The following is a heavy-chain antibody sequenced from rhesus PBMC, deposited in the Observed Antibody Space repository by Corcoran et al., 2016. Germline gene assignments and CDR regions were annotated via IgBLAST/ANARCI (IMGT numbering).Heavy chain of an antibody. V-gene: IGHV4-122*02. J-gene: IGHJ3*01. CDR3: ARGSTVLVVVATDAFDF. CDR1: GYSISSGYG. CDR2: ISYSGST. D-gene: IGHD2-21*01. Sequence: QLQLQESGPGLVKPSETLSLTCAVSGYSISSGYGWSWIRQPPGKGLEWIGYISYSGSTSYNPSLKSRVTISRDTYKNQFSLKLSSVTAADTAVYYCARGSTVLVVVATDAFDFWGQGLRVTVSS.